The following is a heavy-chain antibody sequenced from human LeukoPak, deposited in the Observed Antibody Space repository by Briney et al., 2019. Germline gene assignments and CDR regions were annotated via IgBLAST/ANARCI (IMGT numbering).Heavy chain of an antibody. V-gene: IGHV4-59*12. J-gene: IGHJ3*02. D-gene: IGHD3-9*01. CDR1: GGSISSYY. CDR3: ARTPSRYYDILTGYDRGGAFDI. Sequence: ASETLSLTCTVSGGSISSYYWSWIRQPPGKGLEWIGYIYYSGSTNYNPSLKSRVTISVDTSKNQFSLKLSSVTAADTAVYYCARTPSRYYDILTGYDRGGAFDIWGQGTMVTVSS. CDR2: IYYSGST.